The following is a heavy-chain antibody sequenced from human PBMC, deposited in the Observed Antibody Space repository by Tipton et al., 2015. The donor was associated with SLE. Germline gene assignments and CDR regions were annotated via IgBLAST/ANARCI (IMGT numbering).Heavy chain of an antibody. V-gene: IGHV4-31*03. CDR1: GGSISSDDYY. CDR2: IYFSGST. D-gene: IGHD3-10*01. CDR3: ASGHWELHPYGAFDV. Sequence: LSCTVSGGSISSDDYYWTWIRQHPGKGLEWIGHIYFSGSTYYNPSLKSRLTLSIDTSKNQFSLKLTSVTAADTAVYYCASGHWELHPYGAFDVWGHGTRVTVSS. J-gene: IGHJ3*01.